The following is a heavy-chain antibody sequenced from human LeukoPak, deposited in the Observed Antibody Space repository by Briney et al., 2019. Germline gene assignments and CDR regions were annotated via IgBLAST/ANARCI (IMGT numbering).Heavy chain of an antibody. CDR2: IYSGGST. V-gene: IGHV3-53*01. CDR3: ARRAGAYSHPYDY. J-gene: IGHJ4*02. Sequence: GGSLRLSCAASRFPVRSNYMSWVRQAPGKGLEWVSVIYSGGSTYYADSVKGRFTISRDNSKNTLYLQMNSLRAEDTAVYYCARRAGAYSHPYDYWGQGTLVTVSS. D-gene: IGHD4/OR15-4a*01. CDR1: RFPVRSNY.